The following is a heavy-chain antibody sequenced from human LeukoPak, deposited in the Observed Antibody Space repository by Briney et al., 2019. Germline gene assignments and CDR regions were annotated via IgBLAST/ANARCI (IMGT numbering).Heavy chain of an antibody. Sequence: GGSLRLSCAASGFTFSSYSMNWVRQAPGKGLEWVSYISSSSSTIYYADSVKGRFTISRDNAKNSLYLQMNSLRAEDTAVYYCARDSPWAAVRGAFDIWGQGTMVTVSS. CDR2: ISSSSSTI. CDR3: ARDSPWAAVRGAFDI. CDR1: GFTFSSYS. J-gene: IGHJ3*02. D-gene: IGHD3-16*01. V-gene: IGHV3-48*01.